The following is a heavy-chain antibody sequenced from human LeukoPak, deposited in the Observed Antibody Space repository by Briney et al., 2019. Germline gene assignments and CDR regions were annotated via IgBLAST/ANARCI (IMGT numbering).Heavy chain of an antibody. CDR2: VWFDGSNE. J-gene: IGHJ4*02. D-gene: IGHD1-14*01. CDR3: AKSTGTSPDY. CDR1: GFTFSNYG. V-gene: IGHV3-30*02. Sequence: PGGSLRLSCAASGFTFSNYGMHWVRQAPGKGLEWVAVVWFDGSNENYADSVKGRFAISRDNSKNTLYLQMNSLRAEDTAVHYCAKSTGTSPDYWGQGTLVTVSS.